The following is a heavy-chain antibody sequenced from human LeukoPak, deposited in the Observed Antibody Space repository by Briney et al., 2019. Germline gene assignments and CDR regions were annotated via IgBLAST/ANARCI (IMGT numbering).Heavy chain of an antibody. D-gene: IGHD1-1*01. J-gene: IGHJ4*02. CDR2: INSDGSST. V-gene: IGHV3-74*01. Sequence: GGSLRLSCAASGFTFRNYWMHWVRQAPGKGLVWVSRINSDGSSTSYADSVKGRFTISRDNAENTLYLQINSLRAEDTAVYYCATDEAATGRLDYWGQGTLVTVSS. CDR3: ATDEAATGRLDY. CDR1: GFTFRNYW.